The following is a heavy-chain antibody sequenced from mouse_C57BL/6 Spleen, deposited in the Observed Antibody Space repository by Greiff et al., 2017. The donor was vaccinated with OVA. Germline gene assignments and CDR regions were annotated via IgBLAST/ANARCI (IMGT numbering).Heavy chain of an antibody. D-gene: IGHD1-1*01. Sequence: QVQLQQPGTELVKPGASVKLSCKASGYTFTSYWMHWVKQRPGKGLEWIGNINPSNGGTNYNEKFKSKATLTVDTSSSTAYMQRSSLTSEDSAVYYCARSDYGSSYDWYFDVWGTGTTVTVSS. CDR1: GYTFTSYW. J-gene: IGHJ1*03. CDR3: ARSDYGSSYDWYFDV. CDR2: INPSNGGT. V-gene: IGHV1-53*01.